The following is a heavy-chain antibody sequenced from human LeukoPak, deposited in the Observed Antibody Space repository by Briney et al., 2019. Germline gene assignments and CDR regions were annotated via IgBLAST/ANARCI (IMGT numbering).Heavy chain of an antibody. CDR1: GYIFTAYH. CDR2: IIPIFGTA. J-gene: IGHJ4*02. CDR3: ARRNLEATPFDY. V-gene: IGHV1-69*13. Sequence: SVKVSCKPSGYIFTAYHLHWVRQAPGQGLEWMGGIIPIFGTANYAQKFQGRVTITADESTSTAYMELSSLRSEDTAVYYCARRNLEATPFDYWGQGTLVTVSS. D-gene: IGHD2-15*01.